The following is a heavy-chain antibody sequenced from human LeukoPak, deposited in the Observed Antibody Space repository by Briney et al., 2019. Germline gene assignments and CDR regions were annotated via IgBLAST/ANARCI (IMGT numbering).Heavy chain of an antibody. D-gene: IGHD3-10*01. V-gene: IGHV4-30-4*08. CDR1: GGSISSGDYY. Sequence: SETLSLTCTVSGGSISSGDYYWSWIRQPPGKGLEWIGYIYYSGSTYYNPSLKSRVTISVDTSKNQFSLKLSSVTAADTAVYYCARQGSGSYYNRGYCFDYWGQGTLVTVSS. CDR2: IYYSGST. J-gene: IGHJ4*02. CDR3: ARQGSGSYYNRGYCFDY.